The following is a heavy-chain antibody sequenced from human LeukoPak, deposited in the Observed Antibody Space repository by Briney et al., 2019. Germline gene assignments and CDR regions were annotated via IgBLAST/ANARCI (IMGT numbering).Heavy chain of an antibody. CDR3: ARIRAAAGSFDP. J-gene: IGHJ5*02. Sequence: SETLSLTCTVSGGSISSSSYYWGWIRQPPGKGLEWIGSIYYSGSTYYNPSLKSRVTISVDPSKNQFSLKLSSVAAADTAVYYCARIRAAAGSFDPWGQGTLVTVSS. CDR1: GGSISSSSYY. CDR2: IYYSGST. D-gene: IGHD6-13*01. V-gene: IGHV4-39*01.